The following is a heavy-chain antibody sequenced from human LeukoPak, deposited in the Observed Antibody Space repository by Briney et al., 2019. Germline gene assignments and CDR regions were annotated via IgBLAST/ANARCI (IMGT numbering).Heavy chain of an antibody. J-gene: IGHJ4*02. V-gene: IGHV5-51*01. CDR2: IYPGDSDT. CDR1: GYSFTSYW. Sequence: GEPLKISCQGSGYSFTSYWIGWVRQMPGKGLDWMGIIYPGDSDTRYSPSFQGQVTISADKSISTAYLQWSSPKASDTAMFYCARSPKNVAYNSGLDYFDFWGQGTLVTVSS. D-gene: IGHD5-12*01. CDR3: ARSPKNVAYNSGLDYFDF.